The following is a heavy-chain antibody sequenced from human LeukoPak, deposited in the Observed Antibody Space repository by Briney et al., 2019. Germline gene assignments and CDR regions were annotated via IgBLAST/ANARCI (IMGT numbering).Heavy chain of an antibody. V-gene: IGHV3-33*08. CDR1: GFTFCSYA. J-gene: IGHJ4*02. CDR3: ARDSLGTVFDY. Sequence: PGGSLRLSCSASGFTFCSYAMHWVRQAPGKGLEWVAVIWYDGSNKYYADSVKGRFTISRDDSKNTLYLQMNSLRAEDTAVYYCARDSLGTVFDYWGQGTLSPSPQ. D-gene: IGHD6-13*01. CDR2: IWYDGSNK.